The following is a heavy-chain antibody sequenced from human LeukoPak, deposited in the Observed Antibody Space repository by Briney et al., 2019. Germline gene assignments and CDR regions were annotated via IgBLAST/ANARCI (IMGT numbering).Heavy chain of an antibody. V-gene: IGHV3-48*04. CDR1: GFNFNTYS. CDR2: IISSSSTI. J-gene: IGHJ6*02. Sequence: GGSLRLSCVASGFNFNTYSMNWVRQAPGKGLEWISYIISSSSTIYYADSVKGRFTISRDNAKNSLYLQMNSLRADDTAVYYCARDRVGGRYYYGMDVWGLGTTVTVSS. CDR3: ARDRVGGRYYYGMDV. D-gene: IGHD3-16*01.